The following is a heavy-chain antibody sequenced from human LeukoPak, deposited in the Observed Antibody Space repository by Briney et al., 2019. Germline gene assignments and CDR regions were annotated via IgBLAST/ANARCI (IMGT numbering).Heavy chain of an antibody. D-gene: IGHD6-13*01. Sequence: SETLSLTCAVYGGSFGGYYWSWIRQPPGKGLEWIGEINHSGSTNYNPSLKSRVIMSVDTSKNQFSLKLSSVTAADTAVYYCARGSRWFDPWGQGTLVTVSS. J-gene: IGHJ5*02. V-gene: IGHV4-34*01. CDR1: GGSFGGYY. CDR3: ARGSRWFDP. CDR2: INHSGST.